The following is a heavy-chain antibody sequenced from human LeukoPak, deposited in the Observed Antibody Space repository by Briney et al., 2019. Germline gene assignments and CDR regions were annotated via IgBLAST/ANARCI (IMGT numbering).Heavy chain of an antibody. CDR3: AREARGIGFDY. CDR1: GDSFSSYSIA. V-gene: IGHV6-1*01. J-gene: IGHJ4*02. Sequence: SQTLSLTCVISGDSFSSYSIAWNWSRQSPSRGLEWLGRTYYRSKWYNDYAVSVKSRITINPDTSKNQFSLQLNSVTPEDTAVYYCAREARGIGFDYWGQGTLVTVSS. CDR2: TYYRSKWYN.